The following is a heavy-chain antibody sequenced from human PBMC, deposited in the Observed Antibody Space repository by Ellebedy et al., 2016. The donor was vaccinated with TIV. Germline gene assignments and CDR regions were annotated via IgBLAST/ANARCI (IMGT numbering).Heavy chain of an antibody. CDR2: LRQDGDEK. V-gene: IGHV3-7*01. CDR1: GFSFRSYW. CDR3: ARRGSYGDYAVQINSWFDS. J-gene: IGHJ5*01. Sequence: PGGSLRLSCIASGFSFRSYWMSWVRQAPGKGLEWVANLRQDGDEKYYVDSVKGRFTISRDNAKKSLFLQMNSLRVEDTAVYYCARRGSYGDYAVQINSWFDSWGQGTLVTVSS. D-gene: IGHD4-17*01.